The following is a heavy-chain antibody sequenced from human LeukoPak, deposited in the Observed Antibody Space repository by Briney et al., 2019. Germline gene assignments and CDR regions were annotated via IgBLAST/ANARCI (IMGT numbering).Heavy chain of an antibody. J-gene: IGHJ4*02. D-gene: IGHD6-13*01. CDR3: ARDNRQQLVQFGGDFDY. CDR2: IWYDGSNK. Sequence: PGGSLRLSCAASGFTFSSYGMHWVRQAPGKGLEWVAVIWYDGSNKYYADSVRGRFTISRDNSKNTLYLQMNSLRAEDTAVYYCARDNRQQLVQFGGDFDYWGQGTLVTVSS. CDR1: GFTFSSYG. V-gene: IGHV3-33*01.